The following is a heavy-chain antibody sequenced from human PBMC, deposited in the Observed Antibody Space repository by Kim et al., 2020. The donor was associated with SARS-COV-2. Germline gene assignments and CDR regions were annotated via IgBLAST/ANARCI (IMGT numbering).Heavy chain of an antibody. Sequence: GKGRFTISRDNSTNTLYVQMHSLRAEDTAVYYGARDPAGGDYYYYGMDVWGQGTTVTVSS. D-gene: IGHD6-25*01. CDR3: ARDPAGGDYYYYGMDV. J-gene: IGHJ6*02. V-gene: IGHV3-30*01.